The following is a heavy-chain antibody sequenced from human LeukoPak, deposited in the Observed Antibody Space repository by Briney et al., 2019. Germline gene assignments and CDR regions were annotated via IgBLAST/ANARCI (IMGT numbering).Heavy chain of an antibody. CDR3: THRSLAVAGLSFDS. Sequence: SGPTLVKPTQTLTLTCTFSGFSLSTSGVGVGWIRQPPGKALEWLALIYWDDGKRYSPSLKSRLTITKDTSKNQVVLTMTNMDPVDTGTYYCTHRSLAVAGLSFDSWGQGTLVTVSS. J-gene: IGHJ4*02. V-gene: IGHV2-5*02. CDR1: GFSLSTSGVG. CDR2: IYWDDGK. D-gene: IGHD6-19*01.